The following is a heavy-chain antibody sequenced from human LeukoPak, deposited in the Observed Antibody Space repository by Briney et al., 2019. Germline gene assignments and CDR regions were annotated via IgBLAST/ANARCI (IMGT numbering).Heavy chain of an antibody. CDR2: IYLADSDA. V-gene: IGHV5-51*01. D-gene: IGHD1-26*01. CDR3: ARHIVRSGSYYGDY. J-gene: IGHJ4*02. Sequence: GESLKISCKGSGYSYNSYWIGWVRQMPGKGLEWMGIIYLADSDARYGPSFQGQVSFSADRSINTAYLQWSSLRTSDTAMYYCARHIVRSGSYYGDYWGQGTLVTVSS. CDR1: GYSYNSYW.